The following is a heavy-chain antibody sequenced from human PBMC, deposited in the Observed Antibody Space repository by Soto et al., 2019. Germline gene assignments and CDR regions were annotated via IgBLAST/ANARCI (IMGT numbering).Heavy chain of an antibody. D-gene: IGHD6-13*01. CDR3: ARDLAAGDR. V-gene: IGHV1-46*01. J-gene: IGHJ5*02. Sequence: QVQLVQSGAEVKKPGASVKVSCRASGYTFINYYIHWVRQAPGQGLEWLAIINPTSGSTNYAQKFQGRVTLTMDTSTSTVYMELSGLRSDDTAVFYCARDLAAGDRWGQGTLVTVSS. CDR1: GYTFINYY. CDR2: INPTSGST.